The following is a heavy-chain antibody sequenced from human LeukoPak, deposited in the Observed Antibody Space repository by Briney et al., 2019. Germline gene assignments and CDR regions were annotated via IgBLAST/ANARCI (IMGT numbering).Heavy chain of an antibody. Sequence: GGSLRLSCAASGFTFSSYAMSWVRQAPGKGLEWVAVIWFDGNNKYYVDSVKGRFTISRDNSRNTLYLQMNSLRAEDTAVYYCARNIHHSSGYYYFDYWGQGTLVTVSS. J-gene: IGHJ4*02. CDR3: ARNIHHSSGYYYFDY. D-gene: IGHD3-22*01. CDR2: IWFDGNNK. V-gene: IGHV3-33*08. CDR1: GFTFSSYA.